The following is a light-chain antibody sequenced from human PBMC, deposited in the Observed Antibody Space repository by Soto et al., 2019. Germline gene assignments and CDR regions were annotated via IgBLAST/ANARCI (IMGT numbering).Light chain of an antibody. CDR2: DVS. CDR1: SSDVSNYIY. J-gene: IGLJ1*01. V-gene: IGLV2-14*01. CDR3: SSYTSSSTLYV. Sequence: QSALTQPASVSGSPGQSITISCTGTSSDVSNYIYVSWYQQHPGKAPKLLIYDVSSRPSGVSNRFSGSKSGNTASLTISGLQAEDEADYYCSSYTSSSTLYVFGTGTKVTVL.